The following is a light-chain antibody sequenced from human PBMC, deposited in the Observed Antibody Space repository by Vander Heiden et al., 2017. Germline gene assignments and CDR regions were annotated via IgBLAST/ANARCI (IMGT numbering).Light chain of an antibody. Sequence: DIVMTQSPDTLAVSLGAKPTINCNSSQSVLYSCNNKNYLAWYQQKPGQPPKLLIYWASTRESGIPDRFSGSGSGTDFTLTISSLQAEDVAVYYCQQYYSTPFTFGPGTKVDIK. CDR3: QQYYSTPFT. J-gene: IGKJ3*01. CDR1: QSVLYSCNNKNY. V-gene: IGKV4-1*01. CDR2: WAS.